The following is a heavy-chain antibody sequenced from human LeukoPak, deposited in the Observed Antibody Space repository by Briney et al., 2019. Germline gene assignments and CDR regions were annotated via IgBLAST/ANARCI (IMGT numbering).Heavy chain of an antibody. CDR2: IKQDGSQK. V-gene: IGHV3-7*04. D-gene: IGHD3-9*01. J-gene: IGHJ5*02. CDR3: ARDLSQHFDWLLSGDT. Sequence: GGSLRLSCAGSGFTFSAYWRTWVRQAPGKGLEWVANIKQDGSQKYYVDSVKGRFTISRDNAKNSVYLQMNSLRAEDTAVYYCARDLSQHFDWLLSGDTWGQGTLVTVSS. CDR1: GFTFSAYW.